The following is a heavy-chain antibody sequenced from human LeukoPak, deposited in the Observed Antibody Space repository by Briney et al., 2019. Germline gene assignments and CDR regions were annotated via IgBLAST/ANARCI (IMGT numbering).Heavy chain of an antibody. Sequence: PSETLSLTCAVYGGSFSVYYWSWIRQPPGKGLEWIGEINHSGSTNYNPSLKSRVTISVDTSKNQFSLKLSSVTAADTAVYYCARPKEGYNRRNYFDYWGQGTLVTVSS. V-gene: IGHV4-34*01. D-gene: IGHD5-24*01. J-gene: IGHJ4*02. CDR3: ARPKEGYNRRNYFDY. CDR2: INHSGST. CDR1: GGSFSVYY.